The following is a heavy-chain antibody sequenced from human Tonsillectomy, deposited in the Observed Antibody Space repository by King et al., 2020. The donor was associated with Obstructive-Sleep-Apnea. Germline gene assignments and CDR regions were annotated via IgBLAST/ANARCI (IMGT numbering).Heavy chain of an antibody. Sequence: QLQESGPGLVKPSQTLSLTCTVSGVSITSGGHSWSWIRQHPGKGLEWIGYVFYSGRTYYNPTLKSRVTMSLDTSKNQSSLKLSSVTAADTAVYYCARGEETYYSDYWGQGTLVTVSS. CDR2: VFYSGRT. CDR3: ARGEETYYSDY. CDR1: GVSITSGGHS. J-gene: IGHJ4*02. V-gene: IGHV4-31*03.